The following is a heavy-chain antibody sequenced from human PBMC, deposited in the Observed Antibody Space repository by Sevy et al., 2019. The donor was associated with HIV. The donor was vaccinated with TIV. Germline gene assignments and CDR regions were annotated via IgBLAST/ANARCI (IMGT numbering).Heavy chain of an antibody. CDR3: ARGSCSSTSCYYVDVLWYYGMDV. D-gene: IGHD2-2*01. CDR1: GFTFSSYD. Sequence: GGSLRLSCAASGFTFSSYDMHWVRQATGKGLEWVSAIGTAGDTYYPGSVKGRFTISRENAKNSLYLQMNSLRAGDTAGYYCARGSCSSTSCYYVDVLWYYGMDVWGQGTTVTVSS. J-gene: IGHJ6*02. V-gene: IGHV3-13*01. CDR2: IGTAGDT.